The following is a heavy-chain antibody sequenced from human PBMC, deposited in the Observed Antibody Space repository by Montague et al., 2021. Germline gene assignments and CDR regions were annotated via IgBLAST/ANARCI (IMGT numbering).Heavy chain of an antibody. D-gene: IGHD4-17*01. J-gene: IGHJ4*02. Sequence: SETLSLTCTVSGGYISSYSWSWIRQPPGKGLEWIGYIYYSGSTNYNPSLKSRVTISVDTSKNQFSLKLSSVTAADTAVYYCARGTIDYGDHCFDYWGQGTLVTVSS. CDR2: IYYSGST. V-gene: IGHV4-59*13. CDR3: ARGTIDYGDHCFDY. CDR1: GGYISSYS.